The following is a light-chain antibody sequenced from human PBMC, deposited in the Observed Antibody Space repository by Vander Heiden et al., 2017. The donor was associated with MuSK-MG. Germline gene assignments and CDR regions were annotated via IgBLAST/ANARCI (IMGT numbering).Light chain of an antibody. J-gene: IGLJ1*01. Sequence: QSVLTQPPSVSGAPGPRITISCTGSSSNVGAGYDVHWYQQLPGTAPKLLFYGNSNRPSGVPDRFSGSKSGTSASLAITGLQAEDEADYYCQSYDSSLSFYVFGTGTKVTVL. CDR3: QSYDSSLSFYV. V-gene: IGLV1-40*01. CDR1: SSNVGAGYD. CDR2: GNS.